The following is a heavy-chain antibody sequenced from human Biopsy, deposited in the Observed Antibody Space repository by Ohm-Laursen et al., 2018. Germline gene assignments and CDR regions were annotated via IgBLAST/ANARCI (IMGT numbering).Heavy chain of an antibody. D-gene: IGHD4-23*01. CDR3: ARGSNEYGGPYFPH. Sequence: GTLSLTCTVSGGSFTGHYWTWIRQPPGKGLEWIGHISHTGYTSYKSSLKSRVTISLDTSRKHFSLRLTSLAAADTAVYYCARGSNEYGGPYFPHWGQGTLVTVSS. V-gene: IGHV4-59*11. CDR2: ISHTGYT. CDR1: GGSFTGHY. J-gene: IGHJ1*01.